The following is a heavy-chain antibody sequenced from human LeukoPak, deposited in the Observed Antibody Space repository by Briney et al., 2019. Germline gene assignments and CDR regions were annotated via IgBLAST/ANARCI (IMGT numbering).Heavy chain of an antibody. J-gene: IGHJ5*02. CDR2: MYTSGSR. CDR3: ARGPTYGSGSLYFDP. Sequence: SETLSLTCTVSGGSVSSHYWTWIRQPAGKGLEWIGRMYTSGSRSYNPSLKSRVTMSIDTSNNQFSLKLSSVTAADTAVYYCARGPTYGSGSLYFDPWGQGTLVTVSS. CDR1: GGSVSSHY. D-gene: IGHD3-10*01. V-gene: IGHV4-4*07.